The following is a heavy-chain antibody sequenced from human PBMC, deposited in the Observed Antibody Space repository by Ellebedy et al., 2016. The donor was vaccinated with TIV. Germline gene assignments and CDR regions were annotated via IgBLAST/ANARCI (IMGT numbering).Heavy chain of an antibody. CDR2: IPTNGTIM. CDR1: GFTFSSHG. V-gene: IGHV3-48*02. Sequence: GESLKISXVGSGFTFSSHGMNWVRQAPGKGLEWLSFIPTNGTIMEYADSVKGRFTVSRDNAKDSLYLQMNSLRDEDTAVYYCARSCGGDCWRIDYWGQGTLVAVSS. CDR3: ARSCGGDCWRIDY. J-gene: IGHJ4*02. D-gene: IGHD2-21*02.